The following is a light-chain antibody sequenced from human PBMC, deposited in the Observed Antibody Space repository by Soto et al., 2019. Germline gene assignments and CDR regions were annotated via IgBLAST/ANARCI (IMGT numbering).Light chain of an antibody. J-gene: IGLJ1*01. CDR2: EVT. CDR3: CSRGGISLTYV. V-gene: IGLV2-23*02. Sequence: QSALTQPASVTGSPGQSIAISCTGTNSDVGSFNAVSWYQQDPGKAPKLIIYEVTKRPSGVSDRFSGSKSGNTASLTISGLRAEDEADYHCCSRGGISLTYVFGTGTKVTVL. CDR1: NSDVGSFNA.